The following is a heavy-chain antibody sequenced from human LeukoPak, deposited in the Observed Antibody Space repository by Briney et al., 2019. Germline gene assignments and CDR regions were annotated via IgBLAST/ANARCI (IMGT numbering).Heavy chain of an antibody. CDR1: GFTFSNTW. CDR3: TTNGYYASGSHDY. V-gene: IGHV3-15*01. CDR2: IKSRAHGGTT. D-gene: IGHD3-10*01. Sequence: GGSLRLSCAASGFTFSNTWMTWVRQAPGKGLEWVGRIKSRAHGGTTDYAAPVKGCFTISRDDSKNTLYLQMNSLKTEDTAVYYCTTNGYYASGSHDYWGQGTLVTVSS. J-gene: IGHJ4*02.